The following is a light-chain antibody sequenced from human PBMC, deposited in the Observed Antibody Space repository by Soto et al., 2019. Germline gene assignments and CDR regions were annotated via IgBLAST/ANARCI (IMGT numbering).Light chain of an antibody. CDR1: QGIGDR. CDR3: LHPFSCPRT. V-gene: IGKV1-12*01. CDR2: FAS. Sequence: IHMTQSKTSVSASLGDRVTITCRASQGIGDRLAWYQQRPGKVPQLVVYFASTLPSGVPSRFSASGSGAEFILTINPLQAEDFATYYGLHPFSCPRTFGQGAKVDIK. J-gene: IGKJ1*01.